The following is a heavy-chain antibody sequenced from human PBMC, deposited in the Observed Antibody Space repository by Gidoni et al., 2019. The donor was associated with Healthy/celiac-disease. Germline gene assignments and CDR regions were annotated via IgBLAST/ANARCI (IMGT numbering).Heavy chain of an antibody. J-gene: IGHJ3*02. D-gene: IGHD2-2*01. CDR2: IFWDADK. CDR1: GFSLSTSGVG. CDR3: AHSTWRGLQLGDAFDI. Sequence: QITLKESGPTLVTPTHTLTLTCTFSGFSLSTSGVGVGWIRQPPGKALEWLALIFWDADKRYSPSLKRRLTITKDTSKNRVVLTMTNMDPVDTATYYCAHSTWRGLQLGDAFDIWGQGTMVTVSS. V-gene: IGHV2-5*02.